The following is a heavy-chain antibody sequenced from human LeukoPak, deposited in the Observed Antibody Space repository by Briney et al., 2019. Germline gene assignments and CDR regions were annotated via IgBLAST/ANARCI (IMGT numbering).Heavy chain of an antibody. CDR1: GYTFTGYY. CDR2: INPNSGAT. V-gene: IGHV1-2*02. J-gene: IGHJ4*02. D-gene: IGHD4-17*01. CDR3: ARLDYGDYPY. Sequence: GASVKVSCKASGYTFTGYYVYWVRQAPGQGLEWMGWINPNSGATSYAQKFQGRVTMTRDTPISTAYMELSGLRSDDTAVYYCARLDYGDYPYWGQGSLVTVSS.